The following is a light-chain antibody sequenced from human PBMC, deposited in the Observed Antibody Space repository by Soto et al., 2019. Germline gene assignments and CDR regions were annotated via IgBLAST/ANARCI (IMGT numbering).Light chain of an antibody. Sequence: EIVLTQSPGTLSLSPGESATLSCKASESIYINSFAWYYQKPGQPPRLLIYGASTRATGIPDRFSCSGSGTDFVLSIDRLEVEDSGIYYCQQYGASPFTFGPGTRVDIK. J-gene: IGKJ3*01. CDR1: ESIYINS. CDR3: QQYGASPFT. CDR2: GAS. V-gene: IGKV3-20*01.